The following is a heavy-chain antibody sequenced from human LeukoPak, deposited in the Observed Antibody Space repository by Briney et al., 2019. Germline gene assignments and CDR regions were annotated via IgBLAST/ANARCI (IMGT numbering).Heavy chain of an antibody. D-gene: IGHD1-1*01. CDR2: ISWNSGSI. Sequence: GGSLRLSCAASGFTFDDYAMHWVRQAPGKGLEWVSGISWNSGSIGYADSVKGRFTISRDNAKNSLYLQMNSLRVEDTALYYCARTRHVGALAFDIWGQGTMVTVSS. CDR3: ARTRHVGALAFDI. J-gene: IGHJ3*02. V-gene: IGHV3-9*01. CDR1: GFTFDDYA.